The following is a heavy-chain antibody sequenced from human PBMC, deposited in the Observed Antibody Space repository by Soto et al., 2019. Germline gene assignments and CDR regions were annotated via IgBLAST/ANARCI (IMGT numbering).Heavy chain of an antibody. CDR1: GYTFSSYG. J-gene: IGHJ6*02. V-gene: IGHV1-18*01. CDR2: ISAYNGRT. CDR3: AIDRSLALGYGMDV. Sequence: QVQLVQSGAEVKKPGASVKVSCKASGYTFSSYGISWVRQAPGQGLEWMGWISAYNGRTNYAQKLQGRVTMTTDTSTSKAYMELRSLRSDDTAVYYCAIDRSLALGYGMDVWGQGTTVTVSS. D-gene: IGHD2-15*01.